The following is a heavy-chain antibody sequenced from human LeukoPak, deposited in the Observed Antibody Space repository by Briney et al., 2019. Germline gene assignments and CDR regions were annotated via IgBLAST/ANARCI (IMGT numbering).Heavy chain of an antibody. CDR2: IDSNGGRT. CDR3: VKGGGTVLDLVNFYFQF. D-gene: IGHD3/OR15-3a*01. J-gene: IGHJ4*01. V-gene: IGHV3-64D*06. CDR1: GFAFSTYV. Sequence: PGGSLRLSCSASGFAFSTYVMHWVRQAPGKGLECISGIDSNGGRTYYADSVKGRFTISRDNSKNTLYLQMSSLRVEDTAVYIAVKGGGTVLDLVNFYFQFWGPGTLVTVSS.